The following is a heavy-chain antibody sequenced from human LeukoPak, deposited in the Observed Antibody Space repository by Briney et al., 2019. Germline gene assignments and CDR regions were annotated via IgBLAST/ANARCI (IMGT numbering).Heavy chain of an antibody. CDR3: VSDSEGRSGADS. CDR1: GFTFSNYW. D-gene: IGHD3-22*01. Sequence: GSLRLSCAASGFTFSNYWMHWIRQVPEKGMLWVSRINRDGTTRNYADSVKGRFTVSRDNGKNTLYLQMNSLRAEDTAVYYCVSDSEGRSGADSCGQGSLVTVSS. V-gene: IGHV3-74*01. CDR2: INRDGTTR. J-gene: IGHJ4*02.